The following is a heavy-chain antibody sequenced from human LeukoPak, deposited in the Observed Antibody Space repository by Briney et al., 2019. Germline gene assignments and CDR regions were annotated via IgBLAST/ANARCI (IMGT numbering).Heavy chain of an antibody. V-gene: IGHV1-8*01. J-gene: IGHJ4*02. Sequence: ASVKVSCTTSGYTFTTYDINWVRQATGQGLEWMGWMNPNSGNTGYTQKFQGRVTMTRSTSISTAYMELSSLRSEDTAVYYCARAEWYSGTWYYFDYWGQGTLVTVSS. CDR2: MNPNSGNT. D-gene: IGHD1-26*01. CDR3: ARAEWYSGTWYYFDY. CDR1: GYTFTTYD.